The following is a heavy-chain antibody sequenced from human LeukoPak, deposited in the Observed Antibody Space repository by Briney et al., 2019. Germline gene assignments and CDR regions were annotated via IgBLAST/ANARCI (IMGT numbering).Heavy chain of an antibody. CDR3: AAGVAAAHFDY. V-gene: IGHV1-69*01. J-gene: IGHJ4*02. CDR2: IISIFGTA. D-gene: IGHD2-15*01. CDR1: GGTFSSYA. Sequence: ASVKVSCTASGGTFSSYAISWVRQAPGQGLEWMGGIISIFGTANYAQKFQGRVTITADESTSTAYMELSSLRSEDTAVYYCAAGVAAAHFDYWGQGTLVTVSS.